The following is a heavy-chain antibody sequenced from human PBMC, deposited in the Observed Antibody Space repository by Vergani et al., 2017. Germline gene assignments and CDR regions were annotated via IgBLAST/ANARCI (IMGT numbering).Heavy chain of an antibody. Sequence: EVHLLESGGGLVQPGRSLRLSCSGSGFTLGDYAMTWVRQAPGKGLEWVAFIWSKPYGGTTEYAASVKGRFTSSRDDSKSIAYLQMSSLKAEETAVYYCTRDRIDDSYAYFDYWGEEAMVTVS. D-gene: IGHD3-16*01. CDR1: GFTLGDYA. CDR3: TRDRIDDSYAYFDY. V-gene: IGHV3-49*04. J-gene: IGHJ4*02. CDR2: IWSKPYGGTT.